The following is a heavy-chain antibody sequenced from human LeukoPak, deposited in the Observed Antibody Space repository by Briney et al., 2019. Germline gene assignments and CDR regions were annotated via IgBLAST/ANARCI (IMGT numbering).Heavy chain of an antibody. CDR1: GFTFSNYN. CDR2: ISSRSSTI. J-gene: IGHJ4*02. V-gene: IGHV3-48*02. D-gene: IGHD6-19*01. CDR3: ASNHGSGWYVGEY. Sequence: PGGSLRLSCAAYGFTFSNYNMNWVRQDPGKGLEWVSYISSRSSTIYYADSVKGRFTISRDNAENSLSLQMNSLRDEDTAVYLCASNHGSGWYVGEYWGQGILVTISS.